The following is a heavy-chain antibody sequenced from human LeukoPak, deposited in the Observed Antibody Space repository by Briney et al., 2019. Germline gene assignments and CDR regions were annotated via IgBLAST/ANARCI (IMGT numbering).Heavy chain of an antibody. CDR3: ARASGYSGYDSFDY. D-gene: IGHD5-12*01. CDR1: GFTFSSSA. Sequence: GGSLRLSCAASGFTFSSSAMSWVRQAPGKGLEWVSNISGRGSGGSTYYPGSVKGRFTISRENAKNSLYLQMNSLRAGDTAVYYCARASGYSGYDSFDYWGQGTLVTVSS. J-gene: IGHJ4*02. V-gene: IGHV3-23*01. CDR2: ISGRGSGGST.